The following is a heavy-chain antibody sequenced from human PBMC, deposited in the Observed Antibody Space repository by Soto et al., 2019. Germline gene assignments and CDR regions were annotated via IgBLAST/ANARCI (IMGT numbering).Heavy chain of an antibody. Sequence: GASVKVSCKASGYTFTGYYTHWVRQAPGQGLEWMGWINPNSGGTNDAQKFQGWVAMTRDTSISTAYMELSRLRSDDTAVYYCARRSSHSSSPFDPWGQGTLVTVSS. V-gene: IGHV1-2*04. J-gene: IGHJ5*02. D-gene: IGHD6-6*01. CDR2: INPNSGGT. CDR1: GYTFTGYY. CDR3: ARRSSHSSSPFDP.